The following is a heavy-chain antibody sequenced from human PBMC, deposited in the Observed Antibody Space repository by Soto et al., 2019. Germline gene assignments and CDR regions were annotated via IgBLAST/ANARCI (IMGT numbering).Heavy chain of an antibody. CDR3: AKGSGDSSGYYSREQYFFDY. D-gene: IGHD3-22*01. CDR1: GFTFSSYA. V-gene: IGHV3-23*01. Sequence: EVQLLESGGGLVQPGGSLRLSCAASGFTFSSYAMSWVRQAPGKGLEWVSAISGSGGSTYDADSVKGRFTISRDNSKNTLYLQMNSLRAEDTAVYYCAKGSGDSSGYYSREQYFFDYWGQGTLVTVSS. J-gene: IGHJ4*02. CDR2: ISGSGGST.